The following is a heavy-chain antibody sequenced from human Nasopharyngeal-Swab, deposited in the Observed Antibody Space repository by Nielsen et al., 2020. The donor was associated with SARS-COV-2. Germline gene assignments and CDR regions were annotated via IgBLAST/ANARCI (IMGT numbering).Heavy chain of an antibody. CDR3: ARGHLLDDFWSGYYIYKTYYYYGMDV. CDR2: INHSGST. J-gene: IGHJ6*02. V-gene: IGHV4-34*01. Sequence: WIRQPPGKGLEWIGEINHSGSTNYNPSLKSRVTISVDTSKNQFSLKLSSVTAADTAVYYCARGHLLDDFWSGYYIYKTYYYYGMDVWGQRTTVTVSS. D-gene: IGHD3-3*01.